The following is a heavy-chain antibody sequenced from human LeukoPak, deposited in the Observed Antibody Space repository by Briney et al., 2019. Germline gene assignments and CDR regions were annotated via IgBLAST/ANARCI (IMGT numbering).Heavy chain of an antibody. V-gene: IGHV3-23*01. D-gene: IGHD3-3*01. J-gene: IGHJ4*02. Sequence: GGSLRLSCAASGFTFSSYAMSWVRQAPGKGLEWVSAISGSGGSTYYADSVKGRFTISRDNSKSTLYLQMNSLRAEDTAVYYCAKLSGFWSGYPFDYWGQGTLVTVSS. CDR3: AKLSGFWSGYPFDY. CDR2: ISGSGGST. CDR1: GFTFSSYA.